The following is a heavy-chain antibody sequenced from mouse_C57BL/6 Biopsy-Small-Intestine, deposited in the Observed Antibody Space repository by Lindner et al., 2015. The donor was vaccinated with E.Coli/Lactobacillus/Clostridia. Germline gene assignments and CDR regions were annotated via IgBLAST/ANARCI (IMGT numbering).Heavy chain of an antibody. V-gene: IGHV1-84*02. Sequence: SVKVSCKASGYTFTSFAIHWVRQAPGQRLEWMGWINAGNGNTRYSQKFQGRVTISRDTSASTAYMELSSLRSEDTAVYYCARVMTTVTAGHDYAMDVWGQGTTVTVSS. J-gene: IGHJ1*01. CDR1: GYTFTSFA. D-gene: IGHD2-13*01. CDR3: ARVMTTVTAGHDYAMDV. CDR2: INAGNGNT.